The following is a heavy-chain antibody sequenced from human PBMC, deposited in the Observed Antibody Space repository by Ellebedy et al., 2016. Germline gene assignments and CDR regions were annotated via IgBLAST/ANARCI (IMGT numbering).Heavy chain of an antibody. CDR1: GDSIGTETYS. D-gene: IGHD6-19*01. V-gene: IGHV4-30-2*03. CDR3: AGGRNGWYGVGDY. J-gene: IGHJ4*02. CDR2: IFYSGAT. Sequence: SETLSLTCTVSGDSIGTETYSWTWIRQTQGKGLEWIGNIFYSGATYYRPTLKSRVTISVDTPKNQFSLKLTSVTAAGTAVYYCAGGRNGWYGVGDYWGQGTLVSVSS.